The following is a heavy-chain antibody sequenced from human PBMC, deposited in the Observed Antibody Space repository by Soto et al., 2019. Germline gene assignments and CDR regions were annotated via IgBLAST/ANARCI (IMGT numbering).Heavy chain of an antibody. CDR3: ARVPQWPSYYFDY. V-gene: IGHV4-61*01. Sequence: QVQLQESGPGLVKPSETLSLTCTVSGGSVSSGSYYWSWIRQPPGKGLEWIGYIYYSGSTNYNPSPKSRVXXSXDXXKNQFSLKLSSVTAADTAVYYCARVPQWPSYYFDYWGQGTLVTVSS. J-gene: IGHJ4*02. D-gene: IGHD6-19*01. CDR1: GGSVSSGSYY. CDR2: IYYSGST.